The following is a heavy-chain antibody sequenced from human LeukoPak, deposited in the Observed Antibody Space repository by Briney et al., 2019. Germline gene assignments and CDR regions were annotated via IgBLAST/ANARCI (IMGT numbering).Heavy chain of an antibody. Sequence: GGSLRLSCAASGFTFSTYWMTWVRQAPGKGLEWVATIKEDGSERYYVNSVKGRFTISRDNAKNSIYLEMDSLTAEDTAVYFCARDKDSGGTTGSIFDSWGQGTLVTVSP. CDR1: GFTFSTYW. D-gene: IGHD1-7*01. CDR3: ARDKDSGGTTGSIFDS. V-gene: IGHV3-7*03. CDR2: IKEDGSER. J-gene: IGHJ4*02.